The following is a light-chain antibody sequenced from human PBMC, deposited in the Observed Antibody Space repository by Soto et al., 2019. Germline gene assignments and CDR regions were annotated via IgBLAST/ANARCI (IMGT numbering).Light chain of an antibody. CDR1: SSDIGHYNY. V-gene: IGLV2-14*01. CDR3: SSYTTSSTLQ. CDR2: EVS. Sequence: QSARTQPASVSGSPGQSITISCTGTSSDIGHYNYVSWYQQHPGKAPKLMIYEVSNRPSGVSNRFSGSKSGNTASLTISGLQAEDEADYYCSSYTTSSTLQIGGGTKLTVL. J-gene: IGLJ2*01.